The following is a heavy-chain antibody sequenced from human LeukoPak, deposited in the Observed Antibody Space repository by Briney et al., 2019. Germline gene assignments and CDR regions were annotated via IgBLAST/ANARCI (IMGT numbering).Heavy chain of an antibody. CDR3: ARDPPLEYYDSSGYYHGGFDY. D-gene: IGHD3-22*01. CDR2: IIPIFGTA. CDR1: GGTFTSYA. V-gene: IGHV1-69*13. Sequence: ASVKVSCKASGGTFTSYAISWVRQAPGQGLEWRGGIIPIFGTANYAQKFQGTVTITADESTSTAYMELSSLRSEDTALYYCARDPPLEYYDSSGYYHGGFDYWGQGTLVTVSS. J-gene: IGHJ4*02.